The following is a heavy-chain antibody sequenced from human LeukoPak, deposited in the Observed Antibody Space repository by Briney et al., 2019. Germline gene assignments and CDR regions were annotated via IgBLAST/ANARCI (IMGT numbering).Heavy chain of an antibody. J-gene: IGHJ4*02. Sequence: PGGSLRLSCAASGFTFGTYAMSWVRQAPGKGLEWVSAISASGAGTYYADSVKGRFTISREHSTNTLYLQMSSVRAEDTAVYYCARAPITSPFYFDYWGQGTLVTVSS. CDR3: ARAPITSPFYFDY. D-gene: IGHD2-2*01. CDR2: ISASGAGT. V-gene: IGHV3-23*01. CDR1: GFTFGTYA.